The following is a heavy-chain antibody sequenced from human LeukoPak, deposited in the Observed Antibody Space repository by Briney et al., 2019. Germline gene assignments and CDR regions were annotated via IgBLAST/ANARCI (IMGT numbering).Heavy chain of an antibody. V-gene: IGHV3-30*01. Sequence: GGSLLLSCAASGFTFSSYAMHWVRPAPGKGLEWVAVISYDGSNIYYADSVKGRFTISRDNSKNTLYLQMNSLRAEDTAVYYCAREERDYYFDYWGQGTLVTVSS. CDR2: ISYDGSNI. J-gene: IGHJ4*02. CDR1: GFTFSSYA. D-gene: IGHD3/OR15-3a*01. CDR3: AREERDYYFDY.